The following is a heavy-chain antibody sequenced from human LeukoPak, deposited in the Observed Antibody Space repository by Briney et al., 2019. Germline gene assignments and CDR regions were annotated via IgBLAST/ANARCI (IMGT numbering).Heavy chain of an antibody. Sequence: ASVQVSRKPSLYSLTEYYINWVRQAPRRGLAWMGWINPNHGGTHYAQKFQGRVTMTRDTSISTAYMELSRLRSEDTAVYHCARNLGRSSWYIWFDFWGQGTLVTVSS. J-gene: IGHJ5*01. D-gene: IGHD6-13*01. CDR2: INPNHGGT. CDR1: LYSLTEYY. CDR3: ARNLGRSSWYIWFDF. V-gene: IGHV1-2*02.